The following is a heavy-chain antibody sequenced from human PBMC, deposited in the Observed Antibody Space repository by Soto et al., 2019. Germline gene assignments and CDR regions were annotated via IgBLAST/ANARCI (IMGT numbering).Heavy chain of an antibody. CDR1: GGSIISYY. J-gene: IGHJ5*02. V-gene: IGHV4-59*12. CDR2: IYYSGST. Sequence: TLSLTCTVSGGSIISYYWSWIRQPPGNGLEWIGYIYYSGSTNYNPSLKSRVTISVATSKHQFSLKLSSVTAADTAVYYCARGGEGSSLYNWFDPWGQGTLVPVSS. D-gene: IGHD6-6*01. CDR3: ARGGEGSSLYNWFDP.